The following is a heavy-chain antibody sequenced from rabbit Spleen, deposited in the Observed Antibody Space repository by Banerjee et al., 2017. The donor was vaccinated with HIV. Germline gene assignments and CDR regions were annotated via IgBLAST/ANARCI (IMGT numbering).Heavy chain of an antibody. CDR3: ARYHRASDSFNL. V-gene: IGHV1S45*01. J-gene: IGHJ4*01. D-gene: IGHD1-1*01. CDR2: INTYTAKA. Sequence: QEQLVESGGGLVQPGGSLKLSCTASGFSFSNKAVMCWVRQAPGKGLQWIACINTYTAKAVYASWAKGRFTISKTSSTTVTLQMTSLTAADTATYFCARYHRASDSFNLWGPGTLVTVS. CDR1: GFSFSNKAV.